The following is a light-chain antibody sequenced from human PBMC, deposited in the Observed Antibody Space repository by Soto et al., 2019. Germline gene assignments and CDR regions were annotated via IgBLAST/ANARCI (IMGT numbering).Light chain of an antibody. CDR2: GTS. V-gene: IGKV3-20*01. CDR1: QSVSTTY. Sequence: EIVLTQSPGTLSLSPGERATLSCRASQSVSTTYLGWYQQKPGQAPRLLVYGTSRRATGIPDRFSGSGSGTDFTLTISSLEPEDFAVYYCQHYGSSHPMYTFGQGTKLEIK. CDR3: QHYGSSHPMYT. J-gene: IGKJ2*01.